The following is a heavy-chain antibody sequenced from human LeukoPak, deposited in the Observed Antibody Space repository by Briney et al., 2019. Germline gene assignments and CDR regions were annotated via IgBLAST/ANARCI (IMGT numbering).Heavy chain of an antibody. CDR3: ARGRGTTMVRGVITNCFDL. Sequence: GASVKVSCKSSGYSFAGYHMHWVRQAPGQGLEWMGWIDPNSGGTNYAQKFLGSVTMTGDTSINTAFMEIRRLRSDDTAIYYCARGRGTTMVRGVITNCFDLWGRGSLVTVSS. CDR2: IDPNSGGT. J-gene: IGHJ2*01. CDR1: GYSFAGYH. D-gene: IGHD3-10*01. V-gene: IGHV1-2*02.